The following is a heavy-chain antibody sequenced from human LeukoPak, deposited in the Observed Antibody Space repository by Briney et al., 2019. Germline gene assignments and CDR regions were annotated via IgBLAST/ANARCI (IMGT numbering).Heavy chain of an antibody. Sequence: ASVKVSCKTSGYTFADYYMHWVRQAPGQGLEWMGWINPSSGGTNYAQKFQGRAIMTRDTSISTAYMEVSGLRSDDTAVYYCARDHQDFWSGHYFYYYGMDVWGQGTTVTVSS. CDR1: GYTFADYY. J-gene: IGHJ6*02. V-gene: IGHV1-2*02. CDR2: INPSSGGT. D-gene: IGHD3-3*01. CDR3: ARDHQDFWSGHYFYYYGMDV.